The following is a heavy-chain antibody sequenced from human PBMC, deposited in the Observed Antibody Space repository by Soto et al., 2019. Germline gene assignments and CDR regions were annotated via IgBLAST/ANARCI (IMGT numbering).Heavy chain of an antibody. CDR2: VSASGLNT. D-gene: IGHD3-22*01. V-gene: IGHV3-23*01. J-gene: IGHJ4*02. CDR1: GFTFSTYA. Sequence: PGGSLRLSCAASGFTFSTYAMAWVRQAPGKGLEWVSGVSASGLNTDYADSVKGRFTISRDNSKNTLYLQMNSLRAEDTAVYYCAKDGITMIVVVITAPDYWGQGTLGTVSS. CDR3: AKDGITMIVVVITAPDY.